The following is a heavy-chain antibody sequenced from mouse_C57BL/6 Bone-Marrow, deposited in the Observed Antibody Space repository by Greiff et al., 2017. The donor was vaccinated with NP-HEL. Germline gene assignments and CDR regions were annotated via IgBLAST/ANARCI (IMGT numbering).Heavy chain of an antibody. CDR3: ARDGYYRETWFAD. CDR2: INPSTGGT. D-gene: IGHD2-3*01. CDR1: GYSFTGYY. J-gene: IGHJ3*01. Sequence: VQLKQSGPELVKPGASVKISCKASGYSFTGYYMNWVKQSPEKSLEWIGEINPSTGGTTYNQKFKAKATLTVDKSSSTAYMQLKSLTSEDSAVYYCARDGYYRETWFADWGQGTLVTVSA. V-gene: IGHV1-42*01.